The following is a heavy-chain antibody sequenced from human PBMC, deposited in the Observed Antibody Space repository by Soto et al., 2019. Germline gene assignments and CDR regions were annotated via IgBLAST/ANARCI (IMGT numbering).Heavy chain of an antibody. CDR1: GYTFTSYA. J-gene: IGHJ6*02. CDR2: INAGNGNT. V-gene: IGHV1-3*01. Sequence: ASVKVSCKASGYTFTSYAMHWVRQAPGQRLEWMGWINAGNGNTKYSQKFQGRVTITRDTSASTAYMELSSLRSEDTAVYYCARGGYSYGLYYYYYGMDVWGQGTTVSGSS. CDR3: ARGGYSYGLYYYYYGMDV. D-gene: IGHD5-18*01.